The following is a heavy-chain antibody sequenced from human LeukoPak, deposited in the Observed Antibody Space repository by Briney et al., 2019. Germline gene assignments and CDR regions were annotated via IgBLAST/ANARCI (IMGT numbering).Heavy chain of an antibody. Sequence: KTSETLSLTCTVSGGSISSGDYYWSWIRQPPGKGLEWIGYIYYSGSTYYNPSLKSRVTISVDTSENQFSLKLSSVTAADTAVYYCARDLLNEGNHLDYWGQGTLVTVSS. D-gene: IGHD4-23*01. J-gene: IGHJ4*02. CDR1: GGSISSGDYY. CDR2: IYYSGST. CDR3: ARDLLNEGNHLDY. V-gene: IGHV4-30-4*01.